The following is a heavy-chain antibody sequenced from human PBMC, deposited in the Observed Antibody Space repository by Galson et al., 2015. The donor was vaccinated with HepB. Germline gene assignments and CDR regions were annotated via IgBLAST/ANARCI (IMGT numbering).Heavy chain of an antibody. V-gene: IGHV3-23*01. CDR2: ISATGGST. CDR1: GFTFSTYA. Sequence: SLRLSCAASGFTFSTYAMSWVRQAPGKGLEWVSGISATGGSTYYAGSVKGRFTISRDNSKSTLYLQMNSLRAEDTAVYYCAKDWGAVVGIAFDYWGQGALVTVSS. CDR3: AKDWGAVVGIAFDY. D-gene: IGHD6-19*01. J-gene: IGHJ4*02.